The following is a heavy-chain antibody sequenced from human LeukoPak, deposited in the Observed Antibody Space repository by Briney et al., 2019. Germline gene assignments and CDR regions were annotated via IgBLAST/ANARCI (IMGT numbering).Heavy chain of an antibody. J-gene: IGHJ5*02. D-gene: IGHD2-15*01. CDR3: ARQEYCSGGSCYTWFDP. CDR1: GYSINNYW. V-gene: IGHV5-51*01. CDR2: IYPADSDI. Sequence: GESLKISCKGSGYSINNYWIGWVRQMPGKGLEWMGIIYPADSDIRYSPSFQGQVTISADKSISTVYLQWSSLRASDTAMYYCARQEYCSGGSCYTWFDPWGQGTLVTVSS.